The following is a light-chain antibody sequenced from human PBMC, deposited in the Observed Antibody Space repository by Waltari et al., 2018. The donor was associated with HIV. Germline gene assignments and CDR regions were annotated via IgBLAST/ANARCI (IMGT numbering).Light chain of an antibody. CDR3: QVWDDTFVV. J-gene: IGLJ2*01. Sequence: SYELTQSLSVSVALGQTATITCGGSNIGTKNVHWYQQKPGQAPILVIYRGINRPAGIPERFSGSNSGNTATLTISRAQAGDEADFCCQVWDDTFVVFGGGTKLTVL. V-gene: IGLV3-9*01. CDR1: NIGTKN. CDR2: RGI.